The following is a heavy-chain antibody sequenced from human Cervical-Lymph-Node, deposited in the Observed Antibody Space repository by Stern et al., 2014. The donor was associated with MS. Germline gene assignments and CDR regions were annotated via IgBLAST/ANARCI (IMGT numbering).Heavy chain of an antibody. J-gene: IGHJ3*02. D-gene: IGHD2-21*02. CDR2: IYWDGDK. CDR1: GFSLRTNGVA. CDR3: VYAPPSDFLEDAFDI. Sequence: QITLKESGPTLVKPTETLRLTCTFSGFSLRTNGVAVGWIRQTPGKALEFLALIYWDGDKRYNPSLKRRLTITTDTSQSQVVLKMTSLDPVDTATYYCVYAPPSDFLEDAFDIWGQGTMVTISS. V-gene: IGHV2-5*02.